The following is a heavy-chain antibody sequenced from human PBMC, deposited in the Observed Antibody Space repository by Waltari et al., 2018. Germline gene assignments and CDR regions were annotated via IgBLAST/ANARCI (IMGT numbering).Heavy chain of an antibody. CDR1: GGSLSSSSYY. Sequence: QLQLQESGPGLVKPSETLSLTCTVSGGSLSSSSYYWGWIRQPPGKGLEWIGSIYYSGSTYYNPSLKSRVTISVDTSKNQFSLKLSSVTAADTAVYYCARLDAYCSSTSCAPPDYWGQGTLVTVSS. J-gene: IGHJ4*02. CDR3: ARLDAYCSSTSCAPPDY. V-gene: IGHV4-39*01. D-gene: IGHD2-2*01. CDR2: IYYSGST.